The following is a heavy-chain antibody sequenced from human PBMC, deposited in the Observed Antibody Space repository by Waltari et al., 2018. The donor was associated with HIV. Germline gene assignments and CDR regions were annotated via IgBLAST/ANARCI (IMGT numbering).Heavy chain of an antibody. D-gene: IGHD1-1*01. J-gene: IGHJ6*02. CDR3: ARHCLQKGWLPQLKYYYGMDV. CDR2: LFHSGST. V-gene: IGHV4-39*01. Sequence: QQQLQESGPGPVTPSETLSLTCPVSGGSISSRRYFRAWLRHSPGKGLEWFGSLFHSGSTYYSPSLRSRATISGDMSANRFSLKLTSVTATDTAVYFCARHCLQKGWLPQLKYYYGMDVWGQGTTVIVSS. CDR1: GGSISSRRYF.